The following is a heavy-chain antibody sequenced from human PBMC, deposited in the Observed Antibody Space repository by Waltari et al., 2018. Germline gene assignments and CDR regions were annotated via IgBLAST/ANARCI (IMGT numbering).Heavy chain of an antibody. CDR2: IYTDGRA. D-gene: IGHD1-26*01. CDR1: GFPGSSHY. Sequence: EVQLVETGGGLIQHGGSLSLSCAASGFPGSSHYMTWVRQAPGKGLEWVSVIYTDGRAFYADSGKGRFTISRDNSKNTVYLQMNSLRAEDTAVYYCARDHGGSYLEDAFDIWGQGTMVTVSS. V-gene: IGHV3-53*02. CDR3: ARDHGGSYLEDAFDI. J-gene: IGHJ3*02.